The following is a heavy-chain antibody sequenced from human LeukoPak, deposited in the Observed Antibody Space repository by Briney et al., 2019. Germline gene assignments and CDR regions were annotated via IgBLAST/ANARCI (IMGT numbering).Heavy chain of an antibody. J-gene: IGHJ4*02. D-gene: IGHD5-18*01. CDR1: GGSISSYY. CDR2: IYTSGST. Sequence: PSETLSLTCTVSGGSISSYYWSWIRQPAGKGLEWIGRIYTSGSTNYNPSLKSRVTMSVDTSKNQFSLKLSSVTAADTAVYYCAREGLDTAMVPFFDNWGQGTLVTVSS. V-gene: IGHV4-4*07. CDR3: AREGLDTAMVPFFDN.